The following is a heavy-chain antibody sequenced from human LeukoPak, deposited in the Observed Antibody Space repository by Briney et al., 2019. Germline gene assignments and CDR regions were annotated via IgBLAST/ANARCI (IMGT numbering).Heavy chain of an antibody. CDR3: ARERRHSYGPIDY. V-gene: IGHV4-34*01. D-gene: IGHD5-18*01. CDR2: INHSGST. CDR1: GGSISSYY. Sequence: PSETLSLTCTVSGGSISSYYWSWIRQPPGKGLEWIGEINHSGSTNYNPSLKSRVTISVDTSKNQFSLKLSSVTAADTAVYYCARERRHSYGPIDYWGQGTLVTVSS. J-gene: IGHJ4*02.